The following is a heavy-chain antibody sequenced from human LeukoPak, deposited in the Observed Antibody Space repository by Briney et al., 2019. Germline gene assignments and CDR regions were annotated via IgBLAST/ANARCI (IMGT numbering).Heavy chain of an antibody. V-gene: IGHV3-30*04. CDR3: AKSGSNRFDY. CDR2: ISYDGSNK. CDR1: GFTFSSYA. D-gene: IGHD5-24*01. Sequence: GGSLRLSCAASGFTFSSYAMHWVRQAPGKGLEWVAVISYDGSNKYYADSVKGRFTISRDDSKNTLYLQMNSLRAEDTAVYYCAKSGSNRFDYWGQGTLVTVSS. J-gene: IGHJ4*02.